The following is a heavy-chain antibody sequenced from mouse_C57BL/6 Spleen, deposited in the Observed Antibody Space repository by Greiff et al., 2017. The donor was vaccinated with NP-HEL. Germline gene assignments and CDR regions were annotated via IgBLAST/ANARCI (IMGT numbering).Heavy chain of an antibody. CDR1: GYTFTSYW. J-gene: IGHJ4*01. D-gene: IGHD1-1*01. CDR3: ARAGYYGSNYYAMDY. V-gene: IGHV1-55*01. Sequence: QVQLQQPGAELVKPGASVKMSCKASGYTFTSYWITWVKQRPGQGLEWIGDIYPGSGSTNYNEKFKSKATLTVDTSSSTAYMQLSSLTSEDSAVYYCARAGYYGSNYYAMDYWGQGTSVTVSS. CDR2: IYPGSGST.